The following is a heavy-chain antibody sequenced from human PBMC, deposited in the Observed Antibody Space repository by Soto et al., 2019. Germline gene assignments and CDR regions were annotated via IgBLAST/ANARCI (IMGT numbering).Heavy chain of an antibody. Sequence: PGGSLRLSCAASGFTVSSNYMSWVRQAPGKGLEWVSVIYSGGSTYYADSVKGRFIISRDNSKNTLYLQMNSLRAEDTAVYYCARDYPPTVTVGYYGMDVWGQGTTVTVSS. V-gene: IGHV3-66*01. D-gene: IGHD4-17*01. CDR3: ARDYPPTVTVGYYGMDV. CDR2: IYSGGST. CDR1: GFTVSSNY. J-gene: IGHJ6*02.